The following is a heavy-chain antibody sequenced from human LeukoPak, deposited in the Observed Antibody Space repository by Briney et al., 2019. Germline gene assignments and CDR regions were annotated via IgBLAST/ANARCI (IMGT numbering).Heavy chain of an antibody. D-gene: IGHD3-3*01. J-gene: IGHJ4*02. CDR1: GFTFSSYE. Sequence: GGSLRLSCAASGFTFSSYEMNWVRQAPGKGLEWVSYISSSGSTIYYADSVKGRFTISRDNAKNSLYLQMNSLRAEDTAVYYCARDGPSTFSYYDFWSGYYPQGYFDYWGQGTLVTVSS. CDR2: ISSSGSTI. V-gene: IGHV3-48*03. CDR3: ARDGPSTFSYYDFWSGYYPQGYFDY.